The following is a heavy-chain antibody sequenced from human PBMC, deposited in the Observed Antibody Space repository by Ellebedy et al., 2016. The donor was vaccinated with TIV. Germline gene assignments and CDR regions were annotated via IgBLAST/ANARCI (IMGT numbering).Heavy chain of an antibody. CDR3: ASTLYTSGWFFDY. CDR2: IVGSGGSR. V-gene: IGHV3-23*01. D-gene: IGHD6-19*01. J-gene: IGHJ4*02. Sequence: GESLKISCAASGFSFSSYAMSWVRQAPGKGLEWVSGIVGSGGSRYADSVKGRFTISRDNSKNTVDLQMNSLRAEDTAVYYCASTLYTSGWFFDYWGQGTPVTVPS. CDR1: GFSFSSYA.